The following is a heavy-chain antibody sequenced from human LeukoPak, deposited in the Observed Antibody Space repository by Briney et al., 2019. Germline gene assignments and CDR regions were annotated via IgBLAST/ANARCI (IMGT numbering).Heavy chain of an antibody. CDR2: ISGSGGST. D-gene: IGHD2-15*01. V-gene: IGHV3-23*01. J-gene: IGHJ6*02. Sequence: GGSLRLSCAASGFTFSSYAMGWVRQAPGKGLEWVSAISGSGGSTYYADSVKGRFTISRDNSKNTLYLQMNSLRAEDTAVYYCAKEMEDCSGGSCYALYYYYGMDVWGQGTTVTVSS. CDR1: GFTFSSYA. CDR3: AKEMEDCSGGSCYALYYYYGMDV.